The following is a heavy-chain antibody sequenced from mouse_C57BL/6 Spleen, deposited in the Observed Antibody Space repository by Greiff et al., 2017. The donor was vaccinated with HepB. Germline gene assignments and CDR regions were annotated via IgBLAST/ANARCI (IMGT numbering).Heavy chain of an antibody. CDR2: IYPGSGST. V-gene: IGHV1-55*01. D-gene: IGHD2-4*01. J-gene: IGHJ2*01. CDR1: GYTFTSYW. CDR3: ARRGYDYDVPPLDY. Sequence: VQLQQSGAELVKPGASVKMSCKASGYTFTSYWITWVKQRPGQGPEWIGDIYPGSGSTNYNEKFKGKATLTVDTSSSTAYMQLSSLTSEDSADYYCARRGYDYDVPPLDYWGQSTTLTVAS.